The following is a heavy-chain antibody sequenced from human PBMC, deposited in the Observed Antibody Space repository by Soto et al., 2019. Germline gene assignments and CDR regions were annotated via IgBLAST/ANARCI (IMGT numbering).Heavy chain of an antibody. Sequence: QLQLQESGPGLVKPSETLSLTCPVSGGSISGYYWSWLRQPPGKGLEWIACIHYTGSSNSNPSLKHRVPISVDTSKNQFSLKLSSVTAADTAVYYCARHSNEYRKSLDSWGQGTLVTVSS. J-gene: IGHJ5*02. CDR3: ARHSNEYRKSLDS. D-gene: IGHD5-18*01. CDR2: IHYTGSS. CDR1: GGSISGYY. V-gene: IGHV4-59*08.